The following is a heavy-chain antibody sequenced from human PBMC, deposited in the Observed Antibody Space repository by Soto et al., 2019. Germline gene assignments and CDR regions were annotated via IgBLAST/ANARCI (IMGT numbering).Heavy chain of an antibody. D-gene: IGHD2-2*01. CDR2: ISGSGGST. CDR3: AKRAGPYCSSTSCYYYYGMDV. CDR1: GFTFSSYA. V-gene: IGHV3-23*01. Sequence: EVQLLESGGGLVQPGGSLRLSCAASGFTFSSYAMSWVRQAPGKGLEWVSAISGSGGSTYYADSVKGRFTISRDNSKNTLYLQMNSLRAEDTAVDYCAKRAGPYCSSTSCYYYYGMDVWGQGTTVTVSS. J-gene: IGHJ6*02.